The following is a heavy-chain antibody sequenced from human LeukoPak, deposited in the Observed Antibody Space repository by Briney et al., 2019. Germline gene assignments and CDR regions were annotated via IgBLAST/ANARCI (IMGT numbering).Heavy chain of an antibody. CDR3: ARDRGLGMIVVPDY. CDR1: GFTLSSYA. J-gene: IGHJ4*02. Sequence: GGSLRLSCAASGFTLSSYAMHWVRQAPGKGLEWVAVISYDGSNKYYADSVKGRFTISRDNSKNTLYLQMNSLRAEDTAVYYCARDRGLGMIVVPDYWGQGTLVTVSS. D-gene: IGHD3-22*01. CDR2: ISYDGSNK. V-gene: IGHV3-30*04.